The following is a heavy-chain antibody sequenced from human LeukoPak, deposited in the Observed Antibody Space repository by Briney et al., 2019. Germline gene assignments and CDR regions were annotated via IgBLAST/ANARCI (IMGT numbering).Heavy chain of an antibody. CDR1: GGSISSGDYY. CDR3: ARPYCSITSCYSPHAFDI. J-gene: IGHJ3*02. D-gene: IGHD2-2*01. Sequence: SETLSLTCTVAGGSISSGDYYWSWIRQPPGKGLEWIGYIYYSGSTYYNPSLKSRVTISVDTSKNQFSLKLSSVTAADTAVYYCARPYCSITSCYSPHAFDIWGQGTMVTVSS. CDR2: IYYSGST. V-gene: IGHV4-30-4*01.